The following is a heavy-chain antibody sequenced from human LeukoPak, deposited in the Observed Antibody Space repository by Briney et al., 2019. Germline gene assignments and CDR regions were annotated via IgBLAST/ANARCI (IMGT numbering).Heavy chain of an antibody. Sequence: GGSLRLSCAASGFTFSSYSMNWVRQAPGKGLEWVSSISSSSSYIYYADSVKGRFTISRDNAKNSLYLQMNSLRAEDTAVYYCARVGYSSGWYCLDYWGQGTLVTVSS. CDR2: ISSSSSYI. J-gene: IGHJ4*02. CDR3: ARVGYSSGWYCLDY. D-gene: IGHD6-19*01. V-gene: IGHV3-21*01. CDR1: GFTFSSYS.